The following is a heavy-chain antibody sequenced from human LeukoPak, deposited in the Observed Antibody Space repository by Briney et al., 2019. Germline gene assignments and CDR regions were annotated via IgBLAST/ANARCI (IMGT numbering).Heavy chain of an antibody. Sequence: GGSLRLSCTVSGFTFSANWMSWVRQAPGKGLEWVANIKIDGSSQYYVDSVKGRFTISRDNAENSLYLQMNGLRGGDTAVYYCARDPADRAWGAFDYWGQGALVTVSS. V-gene: IGHV3-7*01. D-gene: IGHD3-16*01. CDR1: GFTFSANW. CDR2: IKIDGSSQ. CDR3: ARDPADRAWGAFDY. J-gene: IGHJ4*02.